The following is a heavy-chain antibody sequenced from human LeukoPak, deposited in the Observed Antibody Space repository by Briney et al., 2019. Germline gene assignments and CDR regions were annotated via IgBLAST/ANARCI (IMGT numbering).Heavy chain of an antibody. CDR3: ARDLGIAARPANY. CDR1: GGTFSSYA. Sequence: GASVKVSCKASGGTFSSYAISWVRQAPGQGLEWMGGIIPIFGTANYAQKFQGRVTITADESTSTAYMELSSLRSEGTAVYYCARDLGIAARPANYWGQGTLVTVSS. V-gene: IGHV1-69*13. CDR2: IIPIFGTA. J-gene: IGHJ4*02. D-gene: IGHD6-6*01.